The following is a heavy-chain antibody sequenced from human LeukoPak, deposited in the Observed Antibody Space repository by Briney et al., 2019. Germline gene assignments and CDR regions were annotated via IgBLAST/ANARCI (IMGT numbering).Heavy chain of an antibody. CDR1: GGSISSSSYY. CDR2: IYYSGST. V-gene: IGHV4-39*01. Sequence: KTSETLSLTCTVSGGSISSSSYYWGWIRQPPGKGLEWIGSIYYSGSTYHNPSLKSRVTISVDTSKNQLSLKLSSVTAADTAVYYCASARTSSRSWFTFDYWGQGILVTVSS. J-gene: IGHJ4*02. D-gene: IGHD6-13*01. CDR3: ASARTSSRSWFTFDY.